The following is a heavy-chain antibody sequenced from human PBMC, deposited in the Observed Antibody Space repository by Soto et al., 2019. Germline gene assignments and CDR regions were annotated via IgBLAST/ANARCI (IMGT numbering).Heavy chain of an antibody. Sequence: GGSLRLSCAVSGFTFSDYWMSWVRQAPGKGLEWVANIKQDGNEKYYVDSVKGRFTISRDNAKNSLYLQMNSLRAEDTAVYYCARDQTTGDWFDAWGRGTLVTVSS. V-gene: IGHV3-7*01. J-gene: IGHJ5*02. D-gene: IGHD4-17*01. CDR1: GFTFSDYW. CDR3: ARDQTTGDWFDA. CDR2: IKQDGNEK.